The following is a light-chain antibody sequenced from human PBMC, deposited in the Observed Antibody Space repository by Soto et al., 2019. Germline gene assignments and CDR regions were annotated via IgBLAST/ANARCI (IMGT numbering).Light chain of an antibody. CDR3: KQYENLPFT. J-gene: IGKJ2*01. CDR1: QVITNY. V-gene: IGKV1-33*01. Sequence: DIQLTQSASSLSASVGDRVTITCQASQVITNYLNWYQQKPGKVPKLLIYDISTLEIGVPSRFGGSGSWTHFTFTTTGLQPADIATYYCKQYENLPFTFGQGTKLQI. CDR2: DIS.